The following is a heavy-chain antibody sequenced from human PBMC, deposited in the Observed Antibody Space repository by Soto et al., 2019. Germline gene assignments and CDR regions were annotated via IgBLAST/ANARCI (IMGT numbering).Heavy chain of an antibody. D-gene: IGHD1-20*01. CDR2: IYYSGST. J-gene: IGHJ4*02. Sequence: SETLSLTCTVSGGSISSGGYYWSWIRQHPGKGLEWIGYIYYSGSTYYNPSLKSRVTIPVDTSKNQFSLKLSSVTAADTAVYYCARGTAYNWNYLDYWGQGTLVTVSS. CDR3: ARGTAYNWNYLDY. CDR1: GGSISSGGYY. V-gene: IGHV4-31*03.